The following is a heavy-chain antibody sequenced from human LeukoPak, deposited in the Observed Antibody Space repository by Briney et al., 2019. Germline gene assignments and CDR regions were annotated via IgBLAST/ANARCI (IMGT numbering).Heavy chain of an antibody. J-gene: IGHJ5*02. V-gene: IGHV1-2*02. CDR2: INPNSGGT. D-gene: IGHD3-3*01. Sequence: ASVKVSCKASGYTFTGYYMHWVRQAPGQGVEWMGWINPNSGGTNYAQKFQGRVTMTRDTSISTAYMELSRLRSDDTAVYYCARDLSSFGMVKGFDPWGQGTLVTVSS. CDR3: ARDLSSFGMVKGFDP. CDR1: GYTFTGYY.